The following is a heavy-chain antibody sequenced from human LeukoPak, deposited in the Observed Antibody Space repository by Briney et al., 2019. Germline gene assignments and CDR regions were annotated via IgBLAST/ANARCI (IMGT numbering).Heavy chain of an antibody. CDR2: IYYSGGT. CDR3: ARDGNAL. J-gene: IGHJ4*02. V-gene: IGHV4-39*07. Sequence: SETLSLTCTVSVGSISSNGYYWAWFRQPPGKGLEWIGSIYYSGGTYYNPSLKSRVTISIDTSKNQFSLKLRSVTAADTAVYYCARDGNALWGQGTLVTVSS. CDR1: VGSISSNGYY. D-gene: IGHD1-1*01.